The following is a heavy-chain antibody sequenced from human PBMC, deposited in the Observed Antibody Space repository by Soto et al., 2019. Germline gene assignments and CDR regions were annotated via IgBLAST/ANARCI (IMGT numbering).Heavy chain of an antibody. D-gene: IGHD3-22*01. CDR2: INAGNGNT. V-gene: IGHV1-3*01. CDR1: GYTFTSYA. J-gene: IGHJ3*02. CDR3: ARVSLSHYYDSSGYYSADAFAI. Sequence: ASVKGSCKASGYTFTSYAMHWVRQAPGQRLEWMGWINAGNGNTKYSQKFQGRVTITRDTSASTAYMELSSLRSEDTAVYYCARVSLSHYYDSSGYYSADAFAIWGQGTMVTVS.